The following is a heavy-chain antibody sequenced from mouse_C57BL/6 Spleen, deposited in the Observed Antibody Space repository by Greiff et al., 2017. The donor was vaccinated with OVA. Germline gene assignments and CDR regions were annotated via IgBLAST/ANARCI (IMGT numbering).Heavy chain of an antibody. CDR3: ARELSYAMDY. J-gene: IGHJ4*01. CDR1: GYTFTSYT. Sequence: VQLQQSGAELARPGASVKMSCKASGYTFTSYTMHWVKQRPGQGLEWIGYINPSSGYTKYNQKFKDKATSTADKSSSTAYMQLSSLTSEDSAVYYCARELSYAMDYWGQGTSVTVSS. CDR2: INPSSGYT. V-gene: IGHV1-4*01.